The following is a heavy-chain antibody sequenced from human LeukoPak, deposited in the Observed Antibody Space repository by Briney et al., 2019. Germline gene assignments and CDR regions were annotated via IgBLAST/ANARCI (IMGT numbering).Heavy chain of an antibody. CDR1: GFTFSNYW. V-gene: IGHV3-7*01. D-gene: IGHD4-23*01. CDR3: ARDSVEASNYFDY. Sequence: PGGSLRLSCAASGFTFSNYWMSWVRQAPGKGLEWVANIKQEGSEKYYVDSVKGRFTISRDNAKNSLYLQMNSLRVEDTAVYYCARDSVEASNYFDYWGQGTLVTVSS. CDR2: IKQEGSEK. J-gene: IGHJ4*02.